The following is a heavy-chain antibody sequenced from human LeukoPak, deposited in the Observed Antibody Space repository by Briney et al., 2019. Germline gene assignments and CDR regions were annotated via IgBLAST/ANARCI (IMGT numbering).Heavy chain of an antibody. D-gene: IGHD5-12*01. CDR2: LSGSSNYI. V-gene: IGHV3-21*04. CDR3: AKGRVATPYDY. J-gene: IGHJ4*02. Sequence: PGGSLRLSCAASGFTFSSYTMAWFRQAPGKGLEWVSSLSGSSNYIYYTDSVKGRFTISRDNAKNSVSLQMNNLGAEDTAVYYCAKGRVATPYDYWGQGTLVTVSS. CDR1: GFTFSSYT.